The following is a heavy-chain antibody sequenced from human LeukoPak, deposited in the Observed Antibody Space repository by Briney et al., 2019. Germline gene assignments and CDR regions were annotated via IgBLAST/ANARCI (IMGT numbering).Heavy chain of an antibody. CDR2: IYSGGST. V-gene: IGHV3-66*01. CDR3: AKDRKSGMGAPGY. D-gene: IGHD1-26*01. J-gene: IGHJ4*02. Sequence: PGGSLRLSCAASGFTVSSNYMSWVRQAPGKGLEWVSVIYSGGSTYYADSVKGRFTISRDNSKNTLYLQMNSLRAEDTAVYYCAKDRKSGMGAPGYWGQGTLVTVSS. CDR1: GFTVSSNY.